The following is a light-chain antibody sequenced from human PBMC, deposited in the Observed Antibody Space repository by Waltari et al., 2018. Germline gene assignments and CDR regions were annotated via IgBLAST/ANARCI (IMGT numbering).Light chain of an antibody. Sequence: QSALTQPHSASGSRGQSVTISCTGPSSAGGSYNYVSWYQQHPGKAPKRMIYEVTKRPSGVPDRFSGSKSGNTASLTVSGLQAEDEADYYCSSYAGSNNVIFGGGTRLTVL. CDR1: SSAGGSYNY. CDR2: EVT. V-gene: IGLV2-8*01. CDR3: SSYAGSNNVI. J-gene: IGLJ2*01.